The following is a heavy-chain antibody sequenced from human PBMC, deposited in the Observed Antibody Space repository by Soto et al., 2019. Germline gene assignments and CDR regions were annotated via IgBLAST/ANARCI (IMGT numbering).Heavy chain of an antibody. Sequence: ASVKVSCKASGYTFTSYDINWVRQAPGQGLEWMGWMSPKSGNTGYAQKFQGRVTMTRTTSASTAYMELSSLRSDDTAVYYCARGPPHWGFDDWGQGTLVTVSS. CDR1: GYTFTSYD. V-gene: IGHV1-8*02. CDR2: MSPKSGNT. J-gene: IGHJ4*02. CDR3: ARGPPHWGFDD. D-gene: IGHD7-27*01.